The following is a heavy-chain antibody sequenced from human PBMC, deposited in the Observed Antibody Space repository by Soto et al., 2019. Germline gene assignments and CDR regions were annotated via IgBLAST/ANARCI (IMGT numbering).Heavy chain of an antibody. CDR1: GGSVSSRSYF. D-gene: IGHD2-15*01. Sequence: QVQVQESGPGLVKPSDTLSLTCTVSGGSVSSRSYFWGWIRQPPGKGLEWIGTIYYNGSTYYNPSLTCPVTSSVDTSTNQFSLKLTSVTASDTAIYYCARQRVVPATPPHWFDPWGQGTLVPVSS. V-gene: IGHV4-39*01. CDR3: ARQRVVPATPPHWFDP. CDR2: IYYNGST. J-gene: IGHJ5*02.